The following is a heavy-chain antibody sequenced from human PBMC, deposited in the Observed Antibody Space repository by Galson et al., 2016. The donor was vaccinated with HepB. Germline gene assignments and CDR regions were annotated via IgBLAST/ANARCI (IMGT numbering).Heavy chain of an antibody. D-gene: IGHD2-15*01. V-gene: IGHV6-1*01. CDR1: GDSVSSNSAS. Sequence: CAISGDSVSSNSASWNWIRQSPSRGLELLGRTCYKSKWHNDYAPSVKSRITTNPDTSKNLFSLQLHSVKPEDTAVYYCARGETAPATDWYFDLWGRGTLVTVAS. J-gene: IGHJ2*01. CDR3: ARGETAPATDWYFDL. CDR2: TCYKSKWHN.